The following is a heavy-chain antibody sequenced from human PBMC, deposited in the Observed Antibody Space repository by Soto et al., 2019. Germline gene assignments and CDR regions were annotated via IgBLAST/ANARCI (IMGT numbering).Heavy chain of an antibody. Sequence: SVKVSCKASGGTFSSYAISWVRQAPGQGLEWMGGIIPIFGTANYAQKFQGRVTMTEDTSTDTAYMELSSLRSEDTAVYYCATLLPKGDAFDIWGQGTMVTVSS. CDR3: ATLLPKGDAFDI. J-gene: IGHJ3*02. V-gene: IGHV1-69*06. D-gene: IGHD2-21*01. CDR2: IIPIFGTA. CDR1: GGTFSSYA.